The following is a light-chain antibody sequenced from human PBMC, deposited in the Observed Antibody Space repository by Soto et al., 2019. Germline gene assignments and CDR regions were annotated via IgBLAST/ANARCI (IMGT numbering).Light chain of an antibody. CDR1: STDIGYYDL. J-gene: IGLJ1*01. Sequence: QSALTQPASVSGSPGQSITISCTGASTDIGYYDLVSWYQQHPGKAPKLMIYEDSKRPSGVSNRFSGSKSGNTASLTISGLRAEDEADYYCCSYARSSTYVFGTGTKLTVL. CDR2: EDS. V-gene: IGLV2-23*01. CDR3: CSYARSSTYV.